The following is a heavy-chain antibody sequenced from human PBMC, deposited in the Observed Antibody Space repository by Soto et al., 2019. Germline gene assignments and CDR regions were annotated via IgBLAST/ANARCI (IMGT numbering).Heavy chain of an antibody. V-gene: IGHV3-23*01. CDR1: GFTFSSYA. J-gene: IGHJ6*03. Sequence: SLRLSCAASGFTFSSYAMSWVRQAPGKGLEWVSAISGSGGSTYYADSVKGRFTISRDNSKNTLYLQMNSLRAEDTAVYYCAKGIVVVVAVRSAGSYMDVWGKGTTVTVSS. CDR3: AKGIVVVVAVRSAGSYMDV. D-gene: IGHD2-15*01. CDR2: ISGSGGST.